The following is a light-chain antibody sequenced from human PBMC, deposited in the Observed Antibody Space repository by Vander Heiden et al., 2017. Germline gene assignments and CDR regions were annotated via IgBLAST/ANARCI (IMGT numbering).Light chain of an antibody. V-gene: IGKV1-39*01. Sequence: DIQMTQSPSSLSASVGDRVTITCRASQSISSYLNWYQQKPGKAPKLLIYAASNLQSGVPSRFSGSGSGTDFTLTISSLQPEDFATYYCQQSDSTPLTFGQGTKVEIK. CDR1: QSISSY. CDR3: QQSDSTPLT. J-gene: IGKJ1*01. CDR2: AAS.